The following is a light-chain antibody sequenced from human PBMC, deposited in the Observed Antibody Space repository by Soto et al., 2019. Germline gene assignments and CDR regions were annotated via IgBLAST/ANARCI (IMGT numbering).Light chain of an antibody. CDR2: GAS. V-gene: IGKV3-15*01. Sequence: EIVMTQSPATLSVSPGERATLSCRASQSVSSNLAWYQKKPGQAPRLLIYGASTRVNGIPARFSGSGSGTEFTLTISSLQSKDFAVYYCQQYNNWPFTFGQGTRLEIK. CDR3: QQYNNWPFT. J-gene: IGKJ5*01. CDR1: QSVSSN.